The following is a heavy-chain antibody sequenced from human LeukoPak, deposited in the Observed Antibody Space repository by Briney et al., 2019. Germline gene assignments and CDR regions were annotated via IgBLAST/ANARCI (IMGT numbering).Heavy chain of an antibody. V-gene: IGHV1-2*06. CDR2: INPNSGGT. D-gene: IGHD3-22*01. J-gene: IGHJ4*02. CDR1: GYTFTRYY. Sequence: ASVKVSCKASGYTFTRYYMHWVRQAPGKGLEWMGRINPNSGGTNYAQKFQGRVTMTRDTSISTAYMELSRLRSDDTAVYYCARLATRAYDSSCYYPYWGQGTLVTVSS. CDR3: ARLATRAYDSSCYYPY.